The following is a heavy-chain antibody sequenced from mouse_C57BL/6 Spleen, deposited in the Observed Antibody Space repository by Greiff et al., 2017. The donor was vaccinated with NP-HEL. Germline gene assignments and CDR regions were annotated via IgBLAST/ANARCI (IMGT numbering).Heavy chain of an antibody. CDR3: AREEPGAMDD. CDR2: IYPGSGST. Sequence: QVQLQQPGAELVKPGASVKMSCKASGYTFTSYWITWVKQRPGQGLEWIGVIYPGSGSTNYNEKFKSKATLTVDTSSSTAYMQLSSLTSEDSAVYYCAREEPGAMDDWGQGTSVTVSS. V-gene: IGHV1-55*01. J-gene: IGHJ4*01. CDR1: GYTFTSYW.